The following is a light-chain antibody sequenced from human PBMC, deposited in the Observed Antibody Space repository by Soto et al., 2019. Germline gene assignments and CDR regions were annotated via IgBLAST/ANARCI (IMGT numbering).Light chain of an antibody. J-gene: IGKJ1*01. CDR3: LQYNGYYRT. CDR1: QTISGW. CDR2: DAS. Sequence: DIQMTQSPSTLSASVVDTVTTTCLASQTISGWLAWYQQRPGKAPNLLIFDASTLESGVPSRFSGSGSGTTFTLTISSLQSDDFATYYCLQYNGYYRTFGQGTKV. V-gene: IGKV1-5*01.